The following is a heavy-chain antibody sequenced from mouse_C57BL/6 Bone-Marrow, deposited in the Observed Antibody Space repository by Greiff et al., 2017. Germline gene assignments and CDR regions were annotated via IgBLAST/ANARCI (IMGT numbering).Heavy chain of an antibody. J-gene: IGHJ4*01. CDR2: IDPENGDT. CDR3: TIYSNYDAMDY. V-gene: IGHV14-4*01. Sequence: EVQLQQSGAELVRPGASVKLSCTASGFNIKDDYMHWVKQRPEQGLEGIGWIDPENGDTEYASKFQGKATITADTSSNTAYLQLSSLTSEDTAVYYCTIYSNYDAMDYWGQGTSVTVS. CDR1: GFNIKDDY. D-gene: IGHD2-5*01.